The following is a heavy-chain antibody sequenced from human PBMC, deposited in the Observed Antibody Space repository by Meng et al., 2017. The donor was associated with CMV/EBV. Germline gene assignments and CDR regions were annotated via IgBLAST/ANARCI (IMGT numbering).Heavy chain of an antibody. CDR3: ARDYCSSTSCYREGDYYYYYGMDV. CDR1: GFTFSDYY. V-gene: IGHV3-11*04. J-gene: IGHJ6*02. Sequence: GGSLRLSCAASGFTFSDYYMSWIRQAPGKGLEWVSYISSSGSTIYYADSVKGRFTISRDNAKNSLYLQMNSLRAEDTAVYYCARDYCSSTSCYREGDYYYYYGMDVWGQGTTVTVSS. D-gene: IGHD2-2*02. CDR2: ISSSGSTI.